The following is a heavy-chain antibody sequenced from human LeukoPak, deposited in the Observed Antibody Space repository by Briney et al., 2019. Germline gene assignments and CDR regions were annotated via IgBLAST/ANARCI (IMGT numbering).Heavy chain of an antibody. CDR1: GGSFSGYY. J-gene: IGHJ4*02. Sequence: SETLSLTCAVYGGSFSGYYWSWIRQPPGKGLEWIGEINHSGSANYNPSLKSRVTISVDTSKNQFSLKLSSVTAADTAVYYCARGVLRARRILYRSEGYYFDYWGQETLVTVSS. CDR3: ARGVLRARRILYRSEGYYFDY. V-gene: IGHV4-34*01. CDR2: INHSGSA. D-gene: IGHD2-8*01.